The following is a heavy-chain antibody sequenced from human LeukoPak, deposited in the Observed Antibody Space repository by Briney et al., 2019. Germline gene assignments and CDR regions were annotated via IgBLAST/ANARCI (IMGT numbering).Heavy chain of an antibody. V-gene: IGHV3-7*01. CDR3: ARHRSGGSQDDAFDI. D-gene: IGHD2-15*01. Sequence: PGGSLRLSCAASEFTFSTYWMNWVRQAPGKGLEWVADIKQDGSEKYYVHSVKGRFTISRQNAKNSLFLQMNSLRAEDTAVYYCARHRSGGSQDDAFDIWGQGTMVTVSS. J-gene: IGHJ3*02. CDR1: EFTFSTYW. CDR2: IKQDGSEK.